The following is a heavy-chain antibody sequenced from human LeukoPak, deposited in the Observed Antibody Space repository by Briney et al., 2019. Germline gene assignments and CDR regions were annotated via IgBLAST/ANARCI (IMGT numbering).Heavy chain of an antibody. D-gene: IGHD5-18*01. J-gene: IGHJ3*02. V-gene: IGHV4-39*07. Sequence: PSETLSLTCTVSGGSITSSSYYWGWIRQPPGKGLEWIGSVYYSGYTYYNSSLKSRVTISLDTSRNQFSLRLNSVTAADTAVYYCAKSNGYGLIGIWGQGTMVTVSS. CDR3: AKSNGYGLIGI. CDR2: VYYSGYT. CDR1: GGSITSSSYY.